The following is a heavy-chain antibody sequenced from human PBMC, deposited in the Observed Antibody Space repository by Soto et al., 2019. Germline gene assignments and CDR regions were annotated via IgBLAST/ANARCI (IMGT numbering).Heavy chain of an antibody. V-gene: IGHV3-48*02. J-gene: IGHJ6*02. D-gene: IGHD2-15*01. CDR2: ISSSSSTI. CDR3: ARDPGRYCSGGSCYAGDDYYYYGIDV. Sequence: EVQLVESGGGLVQPGGSLRLSCAASGFTFSSYSMNWVRQAPGKGLEWVSYISSSSSTIYYADSVKGRFTISRDNAKNSLYLQMNSLRDEDTAVYYCARDPGRYCSGGSCYAGDDYYYYGIDVWGQGTTVTVSS. CDR1: GFTFSSYS.